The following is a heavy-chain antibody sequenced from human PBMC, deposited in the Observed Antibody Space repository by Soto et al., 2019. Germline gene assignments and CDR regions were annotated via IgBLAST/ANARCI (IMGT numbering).Heavy chain of an antibody. CDR3: AGRYCTNGVCYTNYYYYIDV. CDR1: GFTFSTYA. CDR2: ITTSGGNT. V-gene: IGHV3-23*01. Sequence: GGSLRLSCAASGFTFSTYAMSWVRQAPGKGLEWVSTITTSGGNTYYADSVQGRFTISRDNSKNTLYLQMNSLRAEDTAVYYCAGRYCTNGVCYTNYYYYIDVWGKGNPGHRLL. J-gene: IGHJ6*03. D-gene: IGHD2-8*01.